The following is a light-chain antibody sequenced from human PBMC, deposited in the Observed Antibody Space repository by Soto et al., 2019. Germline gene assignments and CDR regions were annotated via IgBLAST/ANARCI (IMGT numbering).Light chain of an antibody. CDR3: QQRSNWPPIT. CDR1: QSVSSY. J-gene: IGKJ5*01. Sequence: EIVLTQSPSTLSLSPGERATRSCRASQSVSSYLAWYQQKPGQAPRLLIYDASNRATGIPARFSGSGSGTDFTLTISSLEPEAFAVYYCQQRSNWPPITFGQGTRLEIK. CDR2: DAS. V-gene: IGKV3-11*01.